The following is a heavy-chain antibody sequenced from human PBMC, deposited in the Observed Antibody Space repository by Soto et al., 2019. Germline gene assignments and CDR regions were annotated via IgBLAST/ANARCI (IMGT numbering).Heavy chain of an antibody. D-gene: IGHD1-1*01. CDR2: ISGSGGST. Sequence: GGSLRLSCAASGFTFSSYAMSWVRQAPGKGLEWVSAISGSGGSTYYADSVKGRFTISRDNAKNTRYLQMNSLRAEDTAVYHCAKGGYAYYFDDWGHGTLGTVSS. J-gene: IGHJ4*01. CDR1: GFTFSSYA. CDR3: AKGGYAYYFDD. V-gene: IGHV3-23*01.